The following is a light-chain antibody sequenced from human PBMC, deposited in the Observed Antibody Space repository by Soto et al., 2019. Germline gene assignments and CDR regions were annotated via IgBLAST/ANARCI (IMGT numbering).Light chain of an antibody. Sequence: EIVMTQSPPSLTVTPGEPASISCRSSQRLLHSNGNNFLDWYLQKPGQSPQLLIYLGFNRASGVPDRVSGSGSGTYFTLKISRVEAEDVGLYYCMQALQTPNTFGQGTRLEIK. J-gene: IGKJ5*01. V-gene: IGKV2-28*01. CDR3: MQALQTPNT. CDR2: LGF. CDR1: QRLLHSNGNNF.